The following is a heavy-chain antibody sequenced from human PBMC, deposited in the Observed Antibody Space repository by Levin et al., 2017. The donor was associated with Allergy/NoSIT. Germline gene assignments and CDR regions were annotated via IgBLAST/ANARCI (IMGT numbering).Heavy chain of an antibody. J-gene: IGHJ2*01. CDR3: ARSGGSYYTYWYFDL. D-gene: IGHD1-26*01. V-gene: IGHV3-64*01. Sequence: GGSLRLSCAASGFTFSSYAMHWVRQAPGKGLEYVSAISSNGGSTYYANSVKGRFTISRDNSKNTLYLQMGSLRAEDMAVYYCARSGGSYYTYWYFDLWGRGTLVTVSS. CDR1: GFTFSSYA. CDR2: ISSNGGST.